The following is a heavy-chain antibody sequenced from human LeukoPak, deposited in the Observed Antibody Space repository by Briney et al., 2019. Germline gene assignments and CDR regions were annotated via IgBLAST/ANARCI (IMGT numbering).Heavy chain of an antibody. J-gene: IGHJ4*02. CDR3: GREGVGVRSQLDY. D-gene: IGHD3-22*01. Sequence: GGSLRLSCAASGFTFSDYYMSWIRQAPGKGLEWVSYISSSSSYTNYADSVKGRFTISRDNAKNSLYLQMNSLRAEDTAVYYCGREGVGVRSQLDYWGQGTLVTVSS. V-gene: IGHV3-11*06. CDR2: ISSSSSYT. CDR1: GFTFSDYY.